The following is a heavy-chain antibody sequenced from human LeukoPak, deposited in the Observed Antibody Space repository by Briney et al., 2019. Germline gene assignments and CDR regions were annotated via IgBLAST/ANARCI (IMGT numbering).Heavy chain of an antibody. J-gene: IGHJ5*02. CDR2: IYYSGST. CDR1: GCSISSHY. Sequence: PSETLSLTCTVSGCSISSHYWSWIRQPPGKGLEWIGYIYYSGSTTYNPSLKSRVTISVDPSKIQCSLKLSSVTAADTAVYYCARGRYCSSTSCRPRDFFFDPWGQGTLVTVSS. CDR3: ARGRYCSSTSCRPRDFFFDP. D-gene: IGHD2-2*01. V-gene: IGHV4-59*11.